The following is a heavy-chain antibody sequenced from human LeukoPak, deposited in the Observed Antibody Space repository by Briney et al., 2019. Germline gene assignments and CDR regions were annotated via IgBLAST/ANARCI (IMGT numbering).Heavy chain of an antibody. CDR1: GGSISSYY. J-gene: IGHJ4*02. D-gene: IGHD6-19*01. CDR2: IYYSGST. Sequence: PSETLSLTCTVSGGSISSYYWGWIRQPPGKGLEWIGYIYYSGSTNYNPSLKSRVTISVDTSKNQFSLKLSSVTAADTAVYYCASRGIAVAGTVGIWDYWGQGTLVTVSS. CDR3: ASRGIAVAGTVGIWDY. V-gene: IGHV4-59*01.